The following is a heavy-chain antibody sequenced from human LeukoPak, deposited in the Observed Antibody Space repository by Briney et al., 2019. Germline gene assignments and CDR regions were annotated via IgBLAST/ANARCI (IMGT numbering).Heavy chain of an antibody. CDR1: GFIFNSYA. Sequence: GGSLRLSCAASGFIFNSYAMHWVRQAPGKGLEWVAAISYDGTNKYYADSVKGRFTISRDNSKNTLFLQMDSLRVEDTAVYYCARRWSFDHWGQGTLVTVSS. CDR3: ARRWSFDH. V-gene: IGHV3-30*04. J-gene: IGHJ4*02. D-gene: IGHD6-13*01. CDR2: ISYDGTNK.